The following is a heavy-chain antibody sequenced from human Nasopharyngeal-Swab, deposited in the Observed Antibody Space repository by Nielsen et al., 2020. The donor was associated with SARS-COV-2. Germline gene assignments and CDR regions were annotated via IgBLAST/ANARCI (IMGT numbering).Heavy chain of an antibody. CDR1: GFTFSSYG. D-gene: IGHD5/OR15-5a*01. J-gene: IGHJ6*02. CDR2: ISYDGSNK. CDR3: ARLISVRGLYYYYGMDV. Sequence: GESLKISCAASGFTFSSYGMHWVRQAPGKGLEWVAVISYDGSNKYYADSVKGRFTISRDNSKNTLYLQMNSLRAEDTAVYYCARLISVRGLYYYYGMDVWGQGTTVTVSS. V-gene: IGHV3-30*03.